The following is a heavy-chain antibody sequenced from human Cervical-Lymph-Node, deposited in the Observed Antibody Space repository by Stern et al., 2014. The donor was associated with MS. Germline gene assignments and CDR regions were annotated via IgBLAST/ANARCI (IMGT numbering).Heavy chain of an antibody. Sequence: VQLGESGAEVKKPGSSVRVSCKASGGTFSSYAISWVRQAPGQGLEWMGGIIPIFGSAPYARKFRGRVTITADDSTSTAYMEVNSLRSEDTAVYYCASSVGELTPEAVWGQGTTVTV. J-gene: IGHJ6*02. CDR1: GGTFSSYA. CDR3: ASSVGELTPEAV. CDR2: IIPIFGSA. V-gene: IGHV1-69*01. D-gene: IGHD3-10*01.